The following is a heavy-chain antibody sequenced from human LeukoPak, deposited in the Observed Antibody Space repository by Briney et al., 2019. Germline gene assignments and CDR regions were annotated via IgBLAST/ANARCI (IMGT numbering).Heavy chain of an antibody. D-gene: IGHD4-17*01. CDR3: ARTKTRTVTQGFDY. J-gene: IGHJ4*02. CDR2: IYYSGST. V-gene: IGHV4-31*03. CDR1: GGSISSGGYY. Sequence: SETLSLTCTVSGGSISSGGYYWSWIRQHPGKGLEWIGYIYYSGSTYYNPSLKSRVTISVDTSKNQFFLKLSSVTAADTAVYYCARTKTRTVTQGFDYWGQGTLVTVSS.